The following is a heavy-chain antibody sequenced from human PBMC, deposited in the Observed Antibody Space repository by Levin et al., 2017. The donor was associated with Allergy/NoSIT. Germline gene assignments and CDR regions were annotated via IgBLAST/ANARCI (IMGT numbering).Heavy chain of an antibody. D-gene: IGHD4-17*01. Sequence: PSETLSLTCTVSGGSISSYYWSWIRQPPGKGLEWIGYIYYSGSTNYNPSLKSRVTISVDTSKNQFSLKLSSVTAADTAVYYCARTKFYGDYVPGGVDLRVCAFDIWGQGTMVTVSS. CDR3: ARTKFYGDYVPGGVDLRVCAFDI. J-gene: IGHJ3*02. CDR1: GGSISSYY. CDR2: IYYSGST. V-gene: IGHV4-59*01.